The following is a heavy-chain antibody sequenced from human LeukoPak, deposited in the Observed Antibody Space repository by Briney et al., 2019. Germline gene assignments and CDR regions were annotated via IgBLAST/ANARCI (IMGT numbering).Heavy chain of an antibody. J-gene: IGHJ6*03. CDR1: GYTFTSYY. V-gene: IGHV1-46*01. Sequence: GASVKVSCKASGYTFTSYYMHWVRQAPGQGLEWMGIINPSGGSTSYAQKFQGRVTMTRDTSTSTAYMELSSLRSEDTAVYYCARDLRSTVVTPPYYYYYYMDVWGKGTTVTVSS. D-gene: IGHD4-23*01. CDR2: INPSGGST. CDR3: ARDLRSTVVTPPYYYYYYMDV.